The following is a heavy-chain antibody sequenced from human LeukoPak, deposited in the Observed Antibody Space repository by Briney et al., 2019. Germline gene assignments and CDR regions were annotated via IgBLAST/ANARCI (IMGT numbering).Heavy chain of an antibody. J-gene: IGHJ4*02. CDR2: INPNSGGT. Sequence: GASVKVSCKASGYTFTGYYMHWVRQAPGQGLEWMGWINPNSGGTNYAQKFQGRVTMTRDTSISTAYLQWSSLKASDTAMYYCARQDPNYRIDYWGQGTLVTVSS. V-gene: IGHV1-2*02. D-gene: IGHD4-11*01. CDR1: GYTFTGYY. CDR3: ARQDPNYRIDY.